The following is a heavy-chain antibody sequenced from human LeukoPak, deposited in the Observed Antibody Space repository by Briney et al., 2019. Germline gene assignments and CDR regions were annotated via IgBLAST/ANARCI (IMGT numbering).Heavy chain of an antibody. CDR1: GFTFSNYW. CDR3: ARGGHRQKEF. V-gene: IGHV3-7*01. Sequence: GGSLRLSCAASGFTFSNYWMTWVRQSPAKGLEWVAIIKPDGSDRYSVDSEKGRFTVSRDNAKNSLYLQMSSLRAEDTAVYYCARGGHRQKEFWGQGTLVTVSS. J-gene: IGHJ4*02. CDR2: IKPDGSDR. D-gene: IGHD3-10*01.